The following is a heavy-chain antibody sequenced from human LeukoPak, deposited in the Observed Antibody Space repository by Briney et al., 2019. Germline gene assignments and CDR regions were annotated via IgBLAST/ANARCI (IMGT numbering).Heavy chain of an antibody. CDR2: IYYSGST. CDR3: ARQSYYGMDV. J-gene: IGHJ6*02. V-gene: IGHV4-59*01. Sequence: SETLSLTCTVSGGSISSYYWSWIRQPPGKGLEWIGYIYYSGSTNYNPSLKSRVTISVGTSKNQFSLKLSSVTAADTAVYYCARQSYYGMDVWGQGTTVTVSS. CDR1: GGSISSYY.